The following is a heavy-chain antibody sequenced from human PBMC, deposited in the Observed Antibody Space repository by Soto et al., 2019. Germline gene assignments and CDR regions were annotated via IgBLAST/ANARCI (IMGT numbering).Heavy chain of an antibody. V-gene: IGHV4-39*01. J-gene: IGHJ5*02. Sequence: QLQLQESGPGLVKPSETLSLTCTVSGGSISSSSYYWGWIRQPPGKGLEWIGSIYYSGSTYYNPSLQSRVTMTKDTSTSTAYMELRSLRSDDTAVYYCARLVPAAWSGWFDPWGQGTLVTVSS. CDR2: IYYSGST. CDR1: GGSISSSSYY. CDR3: ARLVPAAWSGWFDP. D-gene: IGHD2-2*01.